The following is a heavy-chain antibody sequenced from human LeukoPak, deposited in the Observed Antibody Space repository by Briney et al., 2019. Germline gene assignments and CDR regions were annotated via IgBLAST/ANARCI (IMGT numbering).Heavy chain of an antibody. CDR3: ARVPHRGSPGLGYYYYYMDV. CDR2: IYYSGST. J-gene: IGHJ6*03. Sequence: PSETLSLTCTVSGGSISSYYWSWIRQPPGKGLEWIGYIYYSGSTNYNPSLKSRVTISVDTSKNQFSLKLSSVTAADTAVYYCARVPHRGSPGLGYYYYYMDVWGKGTTVTVSS. V-gene: IGHV4-59*01. CDR1: GGSISSYY. D-gene: IGHD1-26*01.